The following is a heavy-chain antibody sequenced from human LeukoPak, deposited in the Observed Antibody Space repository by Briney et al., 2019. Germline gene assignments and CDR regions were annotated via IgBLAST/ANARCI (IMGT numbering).Heavy chain of an antibody. CDR3: ARDNRGYYDILTGSLPYFDY. J-gene: IGHJ4*02. V-gene: IGHV4-39*07. Sequence: SETLSLTCTVSGGSISTSNYYWGWVRQPPGKGLEWSGEIYHSGSTNYNPSLKGRVTISVDKSKNQFSLKLSSVTAADTAVYYCARDNRGYYDILTGSLPYFDYWGQGTLVTVSS. D-gene: IGHD3-9*01. CDR1: GGSISTSNYY. CDR2: IYHSGST.